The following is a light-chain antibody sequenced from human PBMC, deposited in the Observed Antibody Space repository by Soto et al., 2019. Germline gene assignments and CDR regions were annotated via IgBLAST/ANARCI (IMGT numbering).Light chain of an antibody. J-gene: IGKJ5*01. CDR3: QHYNSWPRIA. CDR1: QSASTN. CDR2: GAS. Sequence: EIVLKQSPVTLSVSPGERATLFCRASQSASTNLAWYQHKPGQAPRLLIYGASTRATAIPARFSGSGSGTEFTLTINSLESVDFAVYYCQHYNSWPRIAFGQGTRLEIK. V-gene: IGKV3-15*01.